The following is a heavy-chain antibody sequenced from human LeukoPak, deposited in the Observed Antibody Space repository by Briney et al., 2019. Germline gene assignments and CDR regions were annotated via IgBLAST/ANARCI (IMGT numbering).Heavy chain of an antibody. CDR1: GGSISSSSYY. CDR3: ARLGTTVTRDFFDY. CDR2: IYYSGST. D-gene: IGHD4-17*01. J-gene: IGHJ4*02. Sequence: PSETLSLTCTVSGGSISSSSYYWGWIRQPPGKGLEWIGSIYYSGSTYYNPSLKSRVTISVDTSKNQFSLKLSSVTAADTAVYYCARLGTTVTRDFFDYWGQGTLVTVSS. V-gene: IGHV4-39*01.